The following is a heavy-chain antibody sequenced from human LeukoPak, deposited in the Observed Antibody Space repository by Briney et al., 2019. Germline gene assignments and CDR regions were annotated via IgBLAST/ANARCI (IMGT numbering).Heavy chain of an antibody. Sequence: GGSLRLSCAASGFTFDDHTMHWVRQAPGKGLDWVSLISWDGGSTYYADSVKGRFTISRDNSKNSLYLQMNSLRTEDTALYYCAKAALAYSSSWYLFDYWGRGNVVIVSS. CDR1: GFTFDDHT. V-gene: IGHV3-43*01. D-gene: IGHD6-13*01. CDR3: AKAALAYSSSWYLFDY. J-gene: IGHJ4*02. CDR2: ISWDGGST.